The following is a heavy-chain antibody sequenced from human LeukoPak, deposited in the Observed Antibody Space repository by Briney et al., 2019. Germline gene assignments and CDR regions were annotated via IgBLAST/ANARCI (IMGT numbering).Heavy chain of an antibody. V-gene: IGHV1-24*01. Sequence: ASVNVSCKVSGYTLTELSMHWVRQAPGKGLEWMGGFDPEDGETIYAQKFQGRVTMTEDTSTDTAYMELSSLRSEDTAVYYCATALADYYDSSGYYFPFDYWGQGTLVTVSS. CDR2: FDPEDGET. D-gene: IGHD3-22*01. CDR1: GYTLTELS. CDR3: ATALADYYDSSGYYFPFDY. J-gene: IGHJ4*02.